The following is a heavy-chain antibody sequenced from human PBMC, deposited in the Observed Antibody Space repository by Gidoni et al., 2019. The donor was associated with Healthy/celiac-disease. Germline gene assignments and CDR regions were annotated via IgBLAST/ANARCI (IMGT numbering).Heavy chain of an antibody. CDR3: ARDRGVAGPPALYYYYYGMDV. J-gene: IGHJ6*02. CDR1: GFTFSSYG. Sequence: QVQLVESGGGVVQPGRSLRLSCSASGFTFSSYGMPWVRQAPGKGLEGVAVISYDGSNKYYADSVKGRFTISRDNSKNTLYLQMNSLRAEDTAVYYCARDRGVAGPPALYYYYYGMDVWGQGTTVTVSS. CDR2: ISYDGSNK. V-gene: IGHV3-30*03. D-gene: IGHD6-19*01.